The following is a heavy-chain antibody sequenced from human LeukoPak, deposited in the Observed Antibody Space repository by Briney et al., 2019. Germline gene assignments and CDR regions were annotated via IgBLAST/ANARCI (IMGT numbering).Heavy chain of an antibody. CDR1: GFTFSSYA. CDR3: AKDFEGSGSYADNWFDP. D-gene: IGHD3-10*01. V-gene: IGHV3-23*01. CDR2: ISGSGGST. J-gene: IGHJ5*02. Sequence: PGGTLRLSCAASGFTFSSYAMSWVRQAPGKGLEWVSAISGSGGSTYYADSVKGRFTIPRDNSKNTLYLQMNSLRAEDTAVYYCAKDFEGSGSYADNWFDPWGQGTLVTVSS.